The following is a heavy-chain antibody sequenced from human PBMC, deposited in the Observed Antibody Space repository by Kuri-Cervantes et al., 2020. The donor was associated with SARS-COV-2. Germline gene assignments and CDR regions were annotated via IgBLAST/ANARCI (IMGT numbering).Heavy chain of an antibody. J-gene: IGHJ3*01. Sequence: GESLKISCAASGLTFSSYAMSWVRQAPGKGLEWVSAISGSGGSTYYADSVKGRFTISRDNSKNTLYLQMNSLRAEDTAIYYCAGAFEGYGAFDVWGQGTMVTVSS. V-gene: IGHV3-23*01. D-gene: IGHD1-26*01. CDR2: ISGSGGST. CDR1: GLTFSSYA. CDR3: AGAFEGYGAFDV.